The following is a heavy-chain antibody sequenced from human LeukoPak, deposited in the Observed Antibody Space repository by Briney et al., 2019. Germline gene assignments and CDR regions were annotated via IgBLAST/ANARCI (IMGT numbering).Heavy chain of an antibody. CDR2: MNPNSGNT. CDR3: ARVAGDSSGYVDY. D-gene: IGHD3-22*01. J-gene: IGHJ4*02. CDR1: GYTFTSYD. Sequence: GASVKVSCKASGYTFTSYDINWVRQATGQGLEWMRWMNPNSGNTGYAQKFQGRVTMTRNTSISTAYLELSSLRSEDTAVYYCARVAGDSSGYVDYWGQGTLVTVSS. V-gene: IGHV1-8*01.